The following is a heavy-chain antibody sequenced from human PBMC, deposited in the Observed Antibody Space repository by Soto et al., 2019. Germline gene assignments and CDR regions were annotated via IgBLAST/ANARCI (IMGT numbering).Heavy chain of an antibody. Sequence: MQMVESGGGSVQPGGSLRLSCAASGFPFSHYWMHWVRQTPGKGLVWVSRINPAGTITNYADSVEGRFTISRDNADSALLLQMNSLCAEDTAIYYCTIDTFGLSDTLGQGTLVTVSS. CDR3: TIDTFGLSDT. D-gene: IGHD3-16*01. CDR1: GFPFSHYW. CDR2: INPAGTIT. V-gene: IGHV3-74*01. J-gene: IGHJ5*02.